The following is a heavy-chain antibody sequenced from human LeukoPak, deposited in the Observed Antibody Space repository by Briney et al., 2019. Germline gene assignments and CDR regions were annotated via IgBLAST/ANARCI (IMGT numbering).Heavy chain of an antibody. Sequence: GGSLRLSCVVSGYSFSSNMMTWVRQAPGKGLEWVANIKQDGSEKYYVDSVKGRFTISRDNAKKSIYLEMNSLRAEDTAVYYCARGSGWLVHYWGQGTLVTVSS. J-gene: IGHJ4*02. CDR2: IKQDGSEK. CDR3: ARGSGWLVHY. D-gene: IGHD5-24*01. CDR1: GYSFSSNM. V-gene: IGHV3-7*01.